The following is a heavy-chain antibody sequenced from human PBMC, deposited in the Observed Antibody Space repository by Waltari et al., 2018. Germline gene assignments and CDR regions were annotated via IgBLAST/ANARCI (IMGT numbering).Heavy chain of an antibody. CDR3: ARDGRSVTIFGVVQFDAFDI. CDR2: IIPIFGTA. Sequence: QVQLVQSGAEVKKPGSSVKVSCKASGGTFSSYAIRWVRQAPGQGLGWMGGIIPIFGTANYAQKFQGRVTITADESTSTADMELSSLRSEDTAVYYCARDGRSVTIFGVVQFDAFDIWGQGTMVTVSS. CDR1: GGTFSSYA. D-gene: IGHD3-3*01. J-gene: IGHJ3*02. V-gene: IGHV1-69*01.